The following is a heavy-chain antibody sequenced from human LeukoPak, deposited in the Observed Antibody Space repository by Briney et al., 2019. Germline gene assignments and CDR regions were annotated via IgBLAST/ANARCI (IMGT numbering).Heavy chain of an antibody. D-gene: IGHD2/OR15-2a*01. CDR1: GGSLSGYY. V-gene: IGHV4-34*01. Sequence: SETLSLTCALYGGSLSGYYWSWIRQPPGKGLEWIGEINHSGSTNYNPSLKSRVTISVDTSKNQFSLKLSSVTAADTAVYYCARGRIRYSWFDPWGQGTLVTVSS. CDR2: INHSGST. CDR3: ARGRIRYSWFDP. J-gene: IGHJ5*02.